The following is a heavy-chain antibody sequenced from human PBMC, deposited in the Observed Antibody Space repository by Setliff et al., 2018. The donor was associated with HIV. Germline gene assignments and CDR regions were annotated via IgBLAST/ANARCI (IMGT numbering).Heavy chain of an antibody. J-gene: IGHJ5*01. CDR2: IDTSEST. CDR3: ARVLSSGYAGPFDS. CDR1: GGSISSYY. V-gene: IGHV4-4*07. D-gene: IGHD3-22*01. Sequence: SETLSLTCTVSGGSISSYYWNWIRQSAGKGLEWIGRIDTSESTNYNPSLKSRVTMSVDTSNHQLTLNLNSVTAADTAVYYCARVLSSGYAGPFDSWGQGILVTVSS.